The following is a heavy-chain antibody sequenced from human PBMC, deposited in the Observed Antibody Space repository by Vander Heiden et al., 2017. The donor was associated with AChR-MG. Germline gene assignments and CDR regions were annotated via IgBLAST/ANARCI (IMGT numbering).Heavy chain of an antibody. Sequence: QVQLQESGPGLVKPSETLSLTCTVSGGSISSNYWSWIRQPPGKGLEWIGWIYYSGSTNYRPSLRSRVTISVDTSKNQFSLKLSSVTAADTAVYYCVRQYYGSGSYHFDPGGQGTLVTVSS. CDR1: GGSISSNY. D-gene: IGHD3-10*01. CDR2: IYYSGST. J-gene: IGHJ5*02. V-gene: IGHV4-59*08. CDR3: VRQYYGSGSYHFDP.